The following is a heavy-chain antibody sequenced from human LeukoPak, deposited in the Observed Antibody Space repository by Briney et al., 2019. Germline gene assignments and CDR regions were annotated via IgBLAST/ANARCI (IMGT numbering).Heavy chain of an antibody. J-gene: IGHJ6*02. Sequence: PGGSLRLSCAASGFKFSDHYIDWVRQAPGKGLEWVGRSRNKASSYTTEYAASVEGRFTISRDVSESSLYLQMNSLRTEDTAVYYCGRIAITANNVMDVWGQGTTVTVSS. D-gene: IGHD1/OR15-1a*01. CDR1: GFKFSDHY. V-gene: IGHV3-72*01. CDR2: SRNKASSYTT. CDR3: GRIAITANNVMDV.